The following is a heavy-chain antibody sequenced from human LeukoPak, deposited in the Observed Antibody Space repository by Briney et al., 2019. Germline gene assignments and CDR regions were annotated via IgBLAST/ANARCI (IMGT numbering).Heavy chain of an antibody. Sequence: ASVKVSCKASGGTFSSYAISWVRQAPGQGLEWMGWISAYNGNTNYAQKLQGRVTMTTDTSTSTAYMELRRLTSDDTAVYYCARASSTMVVVVTLFDYWGQGTLVTVSS. CDR2: ISAYNGNT. CDR3: ARASSTMVVVVTLFDY. V-gene: IGHV1-18*01. J-gene: IGHJ4*02. CDR1: GGTFSSYA. D-gene: IGHD3-22*01.